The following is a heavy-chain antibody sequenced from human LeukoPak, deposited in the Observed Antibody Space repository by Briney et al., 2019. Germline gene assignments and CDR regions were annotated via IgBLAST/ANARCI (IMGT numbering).Heavy chain of an antibody. CDR3: AGDKQQLRGYNWFDP. CDR1: GYTFTSYG. CDR2: ISAYNGNT. V-gene: IGHV1-18*01. D-gene: IGHD6-13*01. Sequence: ASVKVSCKASGYTFTSYGISWVRQAPGQGLEWMGWISAYNGNTNYAQKLQGRVTMTTDTSTSTAYMELRSLRSDDTAVYYCAGDKQQLRGYNWFDPWGQGTLVTVSS. J-gene: IGHJ5*02.